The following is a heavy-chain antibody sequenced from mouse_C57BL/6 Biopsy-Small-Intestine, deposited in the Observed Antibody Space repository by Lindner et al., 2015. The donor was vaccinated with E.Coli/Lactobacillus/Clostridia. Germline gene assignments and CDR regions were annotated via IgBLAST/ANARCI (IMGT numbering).Heavy chain of an antibody. CDR1: GDSFSHYA. D-gene: IGHD4-1*01. Sequence: SVKVSCKASGDSFSHYAISWVRQAPGQGLEWMGGIIPIFGTSASRFAQKFQGRVTITADESTSTAYMELSSLRSEDTAVYYCARERGSQTRSLDYWGQGTPVTVSS. CDR2: IIPIFGTS. J-gene: IGHJ4*01. CDR3: ARERGSQTRSLDY. V-gene: IGHV1S126*01.